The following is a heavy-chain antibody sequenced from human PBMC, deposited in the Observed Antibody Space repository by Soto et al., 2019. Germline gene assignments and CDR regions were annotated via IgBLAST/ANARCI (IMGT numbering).Heavy chain of an antibody. D-gene: IGHD3-22*01. Sequence: QVQLVQSGAEVKKPGSSVKVSCKASGGTFSSYAISWVRQAPGQGLEWMGGIIPIFGTANYAQKFQGRVTITXXEXTXXALMARCSLRPEDTAVYYRATGGYYERRGYYSLVSWGPGTLVTVSS. CDR3: ATGGYYERRGYYSLVS. CDR1: GGTFSSYA. CDR2: IIPIFGTA. J-gene: IGHJ1*01. V-gene: IGHV1-69*05.